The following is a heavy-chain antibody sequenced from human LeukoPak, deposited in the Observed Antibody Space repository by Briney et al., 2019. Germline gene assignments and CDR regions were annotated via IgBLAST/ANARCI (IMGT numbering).Heavy chain of an antibody. D-gene: IGHD6-19*01. Sequence: SETLSLTCTVSGGSISSSSYYWGWIRQPPGKGLEWIGSIYYSGSTYYNPSLKSRVTISVDTSKNQFSLELSSVTAADTAVYYCARGRRYSSGWYPVYYFDYWGQGTLVTVSS. CDR3: ARGRRYSSGWYPVYYFDY. V-gene: IGHV4-39*07. J-gene: IGHJ4*02. CDR1: GGSISSSSYY. CDR2: IYYSGST.